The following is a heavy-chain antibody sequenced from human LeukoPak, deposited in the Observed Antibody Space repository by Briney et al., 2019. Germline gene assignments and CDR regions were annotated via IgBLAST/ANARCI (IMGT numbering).Heavy chain of an antibody. V-gene: IGHV3-53*01. CDR2: IYSGGST. CDR1: GFTVSSNY. D-gene: IGHD1-26*01. CDR3: ARGGSYLSAFDI. Sequence: GGSLRLSCAASGFTVSSNYMSWVRQAPGKGLEWVSIIYSGGSTFYADSVKGRFTISRDNSKNTLYLQMNSLRAEDTAVYYCARGGSYLSAFDIWGQGTLVTVSS. J-gene: IGHJ4*02.